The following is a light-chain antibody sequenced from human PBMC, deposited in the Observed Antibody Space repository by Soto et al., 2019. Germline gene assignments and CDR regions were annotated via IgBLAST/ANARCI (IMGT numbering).Light chain of an antibody. CDR2: LEGSGLY. Sequence: QSVLTQSSSASASLGSSVKLTCTLSSGHSSYIISWHQQQPGKAPRYLMKLEGSGLYNKGSGVPDRFSGSSSGAGRYLTISNLHAADEADYYCETWDSNTRVFGGGTKVTVL. CDR3: ETWDSNTRV. J-gene: IGLJ3*02. CDR1: SGHSSYI. V-gene: IGLV4-60*03.